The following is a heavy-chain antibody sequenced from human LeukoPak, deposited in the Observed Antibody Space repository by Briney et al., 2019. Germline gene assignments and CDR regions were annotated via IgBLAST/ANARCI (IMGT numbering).Heavy chain of an antibody. V-gene: IGHV6-1*01. CDR2: TYCRSKWYY. CDR3: AHGLSGVGFNY. D-gene: IGHD3-10*01. Sequence: SQTLSLTCAISGDSVSSQSGAWNWIRQSPSRGLEWLGRTYCRSKWYYEYAVSLKSRVTMIPDTSKNQFFLQLSSVTPEDTAVYYCAHGLSGVGFNYWGQGTLVTVSS. CDR1: GDSVSSQSGA. J-gene: IGHJ4*02.